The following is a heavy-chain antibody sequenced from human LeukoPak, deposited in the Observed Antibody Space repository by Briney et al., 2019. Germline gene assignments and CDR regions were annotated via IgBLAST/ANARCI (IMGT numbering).Heavy chain of an antibody. CDR2: ISAYNGNT. V-gene: IGHV1-18*01. D-gene: IGHD2-2*03. CDR3: ARESGYCSSTRCGTHAFDI. J-gene: IGHJ3*02. CDR1: GYTFTSYG. Sequence: ASVKVSCKASGYTFTSYGISWVRQAPGQGLEWMGWISAYNGNTNYAQRLQGRVTMTTDTSTSTAYMELRSLRSDDTAVYYCARESGYCSSTRCGTHAFDIWGQGTMVTVSS.